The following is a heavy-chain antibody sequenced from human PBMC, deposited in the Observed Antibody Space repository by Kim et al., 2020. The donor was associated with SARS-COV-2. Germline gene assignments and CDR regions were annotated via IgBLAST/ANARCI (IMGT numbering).Heavy chain of an antibody. CDR2: IKQDGSEK. CDR3: AREGDGYNFPYYYGMDV. Sequence: GGSLRLSCAASGFTFSSYWMSWVRQAPGKGLEWVANIKQDGSEKYYVDSVKGRFTISRDNAKNSLYLQMNSLRAEDTAVYYCAREGDGYNFPYYYGMDVWGQGTKVTVSS. D-gene: IGHD5-12*01. V-gene: IGHV3-7*01. J-gene: IGHJ6*02. CDR1: GFTFSSYW.